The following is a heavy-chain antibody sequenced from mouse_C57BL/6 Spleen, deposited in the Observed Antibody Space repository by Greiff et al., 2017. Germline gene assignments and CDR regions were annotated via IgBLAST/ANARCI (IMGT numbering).Heavy chain of an antibody. Sequence: VQLQEPGTDLVKPGASVKLSCTASGYTFTSYGMHWVRQRPGQGLEWIGNINPSSGGTNYTEKLKSKATLTVDKASNTAYMQLSDLPSEDSAVYYCASDAGYWGQGTTLTVSS. J-gene: IGHJ2*01. CDR2: INPSSGGT. CDR3: ASDAGY. V-gene: IGHV1-53*01. CDR1: GYTFTSYG.